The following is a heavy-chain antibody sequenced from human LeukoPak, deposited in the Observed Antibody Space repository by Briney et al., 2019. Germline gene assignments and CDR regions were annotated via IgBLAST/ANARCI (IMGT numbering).Heavy chain of an antibody. V-gene: IGHV3-23*01. CDR2: ISGSGVNT. D-gene: IGHD3-22*01. CDR1: GFTFSTYA. CDR3: AKDHYDSSGYYYDRDFDY. J-gene: IGHJ4*02. Sequence: GGSLRLSCAASGFTFSTYAMSWVRQAPGKGLEWVSAISGSGVNTYYADSVKGRFTISRDNSKDTLYLQMNSLRAEDTAVYYCAKDHYDSSGYYYDRDFDYWGQGTLVTVSS.